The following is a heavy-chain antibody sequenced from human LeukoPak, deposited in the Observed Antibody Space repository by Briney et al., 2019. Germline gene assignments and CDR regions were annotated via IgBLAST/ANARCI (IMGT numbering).Heavy chain of an antibody. CDR1: GGSFSGYY. V-gene: IGHV4-34*01. CDR3: ARHGILWFGELPWFDP. CDR2: INHSGST. D-gene: IGHD3-10*01. J-gene: IGHJ5*02. Sequence: SETLSLTCAVYGGSFSGYYWSWIRQPPGKGLEWIGEINHSGSTNYNPSLKSRVTISVDTSKNQFSLKLSSVTAADTAVYYCARHGILWFGELPWFDPWGQGTLVTVSS.